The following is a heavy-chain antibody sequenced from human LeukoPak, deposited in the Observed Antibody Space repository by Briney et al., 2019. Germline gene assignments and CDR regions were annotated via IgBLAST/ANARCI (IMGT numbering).Heavy chain of an antibody. Sequence: SQTLPLTCTVSGGSISSGDYYWSWIRQPPGKGLEWIGYIYYSGSTYYNPSLKSRVTISVDTSKNQFSLKLSSVTAADTAVYYCARTVVTPHLFDYWGQGTLVTVSS. D-gene: IGHD4-23*01. CDR3: ARTVVTPHLFDY. CDR1: GGSISSGDYY. CDR2: IYYSGST. V-gene: IGHV4-30-4*01. J-gene: IGHJ4*02.